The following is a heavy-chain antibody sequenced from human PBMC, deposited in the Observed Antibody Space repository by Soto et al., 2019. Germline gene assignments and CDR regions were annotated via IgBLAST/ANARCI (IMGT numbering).Heavy chain of an antibody. V-gene: IGHV1-46*01. D-gene: IGHD5-18*01. CDR3: ATSVNSAMALDH. CDR1: GYTFTHYY. J-gene: IGHJ4*02. Sequence: QVQLVQSGAEVKKPGASVKVSCKASGYTFTHYYIHWVRQAPGQGLEWMGIINPNGGSTTYAQKFRAGLMMTRDTSTSTVYMELSSLRSEDSAVYYCATSVNSAMALDHWGQGTLVTVSS. CDR2: INPNGGST.